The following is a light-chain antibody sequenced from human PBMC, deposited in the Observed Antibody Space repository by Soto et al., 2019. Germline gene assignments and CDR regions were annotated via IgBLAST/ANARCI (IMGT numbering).Light chain of an antibody. CDR3: QQYDNWPPFT. CDR1: QSVSNK. Sequence: EIGMTQSAATLSVSPGERVTLSCGASQSVSNKLGWYQHKPRQAPRLLIYGASTRATGIPARFSGSGSGTEFTLTISTLQSEDFAVYYCQQYDNWPPFTFGPGTKVDIK. V-gene: IGKV3-15*01. J-gene: IGKJ3*01. CDR2: GAS.